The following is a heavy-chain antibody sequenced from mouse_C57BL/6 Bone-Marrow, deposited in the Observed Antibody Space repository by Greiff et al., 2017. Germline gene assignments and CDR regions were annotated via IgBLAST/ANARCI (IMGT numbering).Heavy chain of an antibody. CDR3: TTESYGSV. J-gene: IGHJ3*01. CDR1: GFNIKDDY. CDR2: IDPENGDT. V-gene: IGHV14-4*01. Sequence: VQLQQSGAELVRPGASVKLSCTASGFNIKDDYMHWVKQRPEQGLEWIGWIDPENGDTEYASKFQGKATITADTSSNTAYLQLSRLTSEDTAVYYCTTESYGSVRGQESLVTVSA. D-gene: IGHD1-1*01.